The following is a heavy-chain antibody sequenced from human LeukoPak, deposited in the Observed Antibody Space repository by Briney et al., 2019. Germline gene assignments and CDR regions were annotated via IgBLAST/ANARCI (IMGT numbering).Heavy chain of an antibody. CDR1: GFTFSTNT. D-gene: IGHD1-26*01. V-gene: IGHV3-30-3*01. Sequence: GRSLRLSCAASGFTFSTNTMHWVRQAPGKGLEWVALLSYDGNNEYYADSVKGRFTISRDNSMNTLDLQMNSLRVEDTAMYYCASPPSSYTTPWEHHDWGQGTLVTVAS. J-gene: IGHJ4*02. CDR2: LSYDGNNE. CDR3: ASPPSSYTTPWEHHD.